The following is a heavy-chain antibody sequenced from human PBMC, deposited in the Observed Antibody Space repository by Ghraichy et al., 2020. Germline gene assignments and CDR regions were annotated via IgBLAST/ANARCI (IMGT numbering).Heavy chain of an antibody. CDR1: GFTFSSYS. V-gene: IGHV3-21*01. J-gene: IGHJ4*03. CDR2: ISTRGTYK. D-gene: IGHD4-17*01. CDR3: ARDVGFGDFAGVLDV. Sequence: GGSLRLSCAASGFTFSSYSMNWVRQAPRKGLEWVSSISTRGTYKNYADSVEGRFTISRDNDGNSLSLQMNSLRVEDTAVYYCARDVGFGDFAGVLDVWGQGTLVTVSS.